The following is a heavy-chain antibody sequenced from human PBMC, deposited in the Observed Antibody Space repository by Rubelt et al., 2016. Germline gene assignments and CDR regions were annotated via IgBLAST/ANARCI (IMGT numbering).Heavy chain of an antibody. CDR2: IYYSGTT. D-gene: IGHD3-10*01. CDR1: GGSISSGGYY. Sequence: QVQLQESGPGLVKPSQTLSLTCTVSGGSISSGGYYWSWIRQHPGKGLEWIGYIYYSGTTYYNPSLKSRVIMSVDISKNQFSWRCMSEPAAGTTGYYCAGASREYRREFDPWAEG. J-gene: IGHJ5*02. CDR3: AGASREYRREFDP. V-gene: IGHV4-31*03.